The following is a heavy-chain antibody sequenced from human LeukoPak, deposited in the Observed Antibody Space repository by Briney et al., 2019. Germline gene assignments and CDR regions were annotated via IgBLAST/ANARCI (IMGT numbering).Heavy chain of an antibody. Sequence: GGSLRLSCAASGFTFSTYSMNWVRQAPGKGLERVSVIYSGGDTYYADSVKGRFTLSRDNSRNTLYLQMNSLRAEDTAVYYCARVWYSGSHSEAFDIWGRGTMVTVSS. CDR1: GFTFSTYS. CDR2: IYSGGDT. CDR3: ARVWYSGSHSEAFDI. J-gene: IGHJ3*02. V-gene: IGHV3-66*01. D-gene: IGHD1-26*01.